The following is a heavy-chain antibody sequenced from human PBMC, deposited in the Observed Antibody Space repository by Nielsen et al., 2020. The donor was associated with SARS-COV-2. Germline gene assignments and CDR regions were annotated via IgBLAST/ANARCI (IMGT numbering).Heavy chain of an antibody. J-gene: IGHJ4*02. V-gene: IGHV3-7*01. CDR1: GDSITSQTW. Sequence: ETLSLTCTVFGDSITSQTWWSWVRQAPGKGLEWVANIKQDGSEKYYVDSVKGRFTISRDNAKNSLYLQMNSLRAEDTAVYYCARDWDDFWSGSKPFDYWGQGTLVTVSS. D-gene: IGHD3-3*01. CDR3: ARDWDDFWSGSKPFDY. CDR2: IKQDGSEK.